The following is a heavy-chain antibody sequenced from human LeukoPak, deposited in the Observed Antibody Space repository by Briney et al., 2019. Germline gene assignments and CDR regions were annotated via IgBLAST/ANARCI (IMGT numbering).Heavy chain of an antibody. CDR3: AKDATGADGLDV. V-gene: IGHV3-9*01. D-gene: IGHD7-27*01. Sequence: GGSLRLSCAASGFTFSSYAMTWVRQAPGKGLEWVSGISWNSGRIGYADSVKGRFTISRDNAKNSLYLQMNSLRTEDTALYYCAKDATGADGLDVWGQGTTVTVSS. CDR1: GFTFSSYA. J-gene: IGHJ6*02. CDR2: ISWNSGRI.